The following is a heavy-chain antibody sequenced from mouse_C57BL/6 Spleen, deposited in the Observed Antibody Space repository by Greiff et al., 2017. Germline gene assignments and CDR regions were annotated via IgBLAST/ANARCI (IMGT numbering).Heavy chain of an antibody. CDR3: TTGGLDY. J-gene: IGHJ2*01. V-gene: IGHV14-4*01. CDR1: GFNIKDDY. CDR2: IDPENGDT. Sequence: EVKLQESGAELVRPGASVKLSCTASGFNIKDDYMHWVKQRPEQGLEWIGWIDPENGDTEYASKFQGKATITADTSSNTAYMQLSSLSSEDTAVYYCTTGGLDYWGQGTTLTVSS.